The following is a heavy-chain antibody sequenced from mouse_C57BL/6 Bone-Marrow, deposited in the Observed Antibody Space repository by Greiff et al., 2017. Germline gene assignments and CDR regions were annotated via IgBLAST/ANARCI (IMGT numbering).Heavy chain of an antibody. V-gene: IGHV1-81*01. J-gene: IGHJ4*01. CDR3: ARLGSYYAMDY. Sequence: VKLKESGAELARPGASVKLSCKASGYTFTSYGISWVKQRTGQGLEWIGEIYPRSGNTYYNEKFKGKATLTADKSSSTAYMELRSLTSEDSAVYFCARLGSYYAMDYWGQGTSVTVSS. CDR1: GYTFTSYG. CDR2: IYPRSGNT.